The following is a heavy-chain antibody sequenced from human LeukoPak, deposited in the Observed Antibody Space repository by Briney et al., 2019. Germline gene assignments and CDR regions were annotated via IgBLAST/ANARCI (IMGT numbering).Heavy chain of an antibody. CDR3: AKDGGGIYSSGWYGTFGNLNFDY. CDR2: ISYDGSNK. Sequence: GGSLRLSCAASGFTFSSYGMHWVRQAPGKGLEWVAVISYDGSNKYYADSVKGRFTISRDNSKNTLYLQMNSLRAEDTAVYYCAKDGGGIYSSGWYGTFGNLNFDYWGQGTLVTVSS. J-gene: IGHJ4*02. D-gene: IGHD6-19*01. CDR1: GFTFSSYG. V-gene: IGHV3-30*18.